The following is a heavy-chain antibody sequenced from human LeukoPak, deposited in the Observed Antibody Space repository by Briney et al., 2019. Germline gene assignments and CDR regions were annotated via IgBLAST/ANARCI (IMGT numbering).Heavy chain of an antibody. CDR3: ARDRDDYGDPEAFDM. CDR1: GYIFTSYY. Sequence: ASVKVSCKASGYIFTSYYMHWVRQAAGQGVEWMGIINPSGGSTSYAQKFQGRVTMTRDTSTSTVYMELSSLRSEDTAVYYCARDRDDYGDPEAFDMWGQGTMVTVSS. J-gene: IGHJ3*02. D-gene: IGHD4-17*01. V-gene: IGHV1-46*01. CDR2: INPSGGST.